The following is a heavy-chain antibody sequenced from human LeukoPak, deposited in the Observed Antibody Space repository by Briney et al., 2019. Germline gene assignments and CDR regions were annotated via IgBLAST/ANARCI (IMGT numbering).Heavy chain of an antibody. Sequence: PGGSLRLSCAGSGFIFSNAWMSWVRQAPGKGLEWIGRIKSKPDGGTTDYAAPVKGRFTISRDDSKNTVYLQMNSLKTEDTAAYYCTTGGYYFDYWGQGTLVTVSS. V-gene: IGHV3-15*01. CDR1: GFIFSNAW. CDR3: TTGGYYFDY. CDR2: IKSKPDGGTT. J-gene: IGHJ4*02.